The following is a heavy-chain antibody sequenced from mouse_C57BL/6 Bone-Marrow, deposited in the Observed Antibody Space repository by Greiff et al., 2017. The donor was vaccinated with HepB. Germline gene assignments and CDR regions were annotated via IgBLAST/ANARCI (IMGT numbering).Heavy chain of an antibody. Sequence: VQLQQSGPELVKPGASVKISCKASGYSFTSYYIHWVKQRPGQGLEWIGWIYPGSGNTKYNEKFKGKATLTADTSSSTAYMQLSSLTSEDSAVYYCARLGHYYGSSPYYAMDYWGQGTSVTVSS. J-gene: IGHJ4*01. CDR1: GYSFTSYY. V-gene: IGHV1-66*01. D-gene: IGHD1-1*01. CDR3: ARLGHYYGSSPYYAMDY. CDR2: IYPGSGNT.